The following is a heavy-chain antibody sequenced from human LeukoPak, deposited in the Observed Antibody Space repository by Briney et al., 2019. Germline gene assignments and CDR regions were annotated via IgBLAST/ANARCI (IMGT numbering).Heavy chain of an antibody. CDR3: ARGDDYNSYFFDY. D-gene: IGHD5-24*01. V-gene: IGHV4-59*01. CDR2: IYYNGKS. J-gene: IGHJ4*01. CDR1: GGSISSYY. Sequence: SETLSLTCTVSGGSISSYYWSWIRRSPGKGLEWIGYIYYNGKSNYNPSLNSRVTVSVDTSQNHFSLKLRSVTAADTAVYFCARGDDYNSYFFDYWGRGTLVTVSS.